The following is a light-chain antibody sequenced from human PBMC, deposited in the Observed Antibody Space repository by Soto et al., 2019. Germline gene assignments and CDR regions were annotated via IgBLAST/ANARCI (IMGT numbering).Light chain of an antibody. CDR3: QSYDSSRRAWV. V-gene: IGLV1-40*01. J-gene: IGLJ3*02. CDR1: SSNIGAGSD. Sequence: QSVLTQPPSLSGAPGQTITISCTGSSSNIGAGSDVHWFQHLPGTAPKVLIYGNNNRPSGVPDRFSGSKSGTSGSLAITGRQAEDEADYYCQSYDSSRRAWVFGGGTKVTVL. CDR2: GNN.